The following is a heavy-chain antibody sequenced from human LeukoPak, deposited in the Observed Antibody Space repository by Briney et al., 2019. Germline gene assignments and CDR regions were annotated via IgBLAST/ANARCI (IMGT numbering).Heavy chain of an antibody. CDR2: IHHSGRT. V-gene: IGHV4-38-2*02. Sequence: SETLSLTCAVSGYSISSDYYWGWIRQPPGKGLEWIGSIHHSGRTYYNPSLKSRVTISVDTSKNQFSLKLSSVTAADTAVYYCARDHLANLASRLFDPWGQGTLVTVSS. J-gene: IGHJ5*02. CDR3: ARDHLANLASRLFDP. CDR1: GYSISSDYY. D-gene: IGHD3-3*01.